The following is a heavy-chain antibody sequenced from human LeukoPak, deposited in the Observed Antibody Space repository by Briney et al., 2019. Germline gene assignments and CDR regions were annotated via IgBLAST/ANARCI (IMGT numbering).Heavy chain of an antibody. J-gene: IGHJ1*01. CDR3: AKDYYDSSGYIFQL. V-gene: IGHV3-23*01. Sequence: GGSLRLSCAASGFTFSDYRMNWLRQAPGKGLEWVSAISGSGGSTYYADSVKVRFTISRDNAKNSLYLQMSSLRAEDTAVYYCAKDYYDSSGYIFQLWGQGTLVTVSS. CDR1: GFTFSDYR. D-gene: IGHD3-22*01. CDR2: ISGSGGST.